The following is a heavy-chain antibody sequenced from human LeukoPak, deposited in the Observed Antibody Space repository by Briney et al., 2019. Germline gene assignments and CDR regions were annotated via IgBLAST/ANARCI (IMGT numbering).Heavy chain of an antibody. D-gene: IGHD2-21*01. CDR3: ARVDTYCGGDCYDPTDFDY. CDR1: GGTFSSYA. V-gene: IGHV1-69*01. Sequence: SVKVSCKASGGTFSSYAISWVRQAPGQGLEWMGGIIPIFGRANYAQKFQGRGTITAEESTGTAYMELSSLRSEDTAVYYCARVDTYCGGDCYDPTDFDYWGQGTLVTVSS. CDR2: IIPIFGRA. J-gene: IGHJ4*02.